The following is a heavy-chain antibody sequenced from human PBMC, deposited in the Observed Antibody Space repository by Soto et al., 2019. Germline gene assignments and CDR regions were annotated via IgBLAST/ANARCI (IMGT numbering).Heavy chain of an antibody. J-gene: IGHJ4*02. CDR2: TIPFLGGT. D-gene: IGHD3-16*01. V-gene: IGHV1-69*08. CDR3: AGDWESSVSTWSFGGC. CDR1: GGTYSPYT. Sequence: QVQLVQSGAEVKKPGSSVKVSCKSSGGTYSPYTINWVRQAPGQGLEWMGRTIPFLGGTNDGLKFQARVTITPDKATNTAYMELRGLRFEGTAVYYCAGDWESSVSTWSFGGCWGRGTLVTVSS.